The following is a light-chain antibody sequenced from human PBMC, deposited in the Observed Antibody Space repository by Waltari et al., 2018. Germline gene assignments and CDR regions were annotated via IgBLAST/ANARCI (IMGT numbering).Light chain of an antibody. Sequence: DIVMTQSPDSLAVSLGASATIQCKSSQSRLYSSNHNNHLPWYQQKPGQPPKLLIYWASTGESGVTDRFSGGESGTDFTLTISRLQAEDVASYYCQQYYITLVFGQGTKLEIK. V-gene: IGKV4-1*01. J-gene: IGKJ2*01. CDR2: WAS. CDR3: QQYYITLV. CDR1: QSRLYSSNHNNH.